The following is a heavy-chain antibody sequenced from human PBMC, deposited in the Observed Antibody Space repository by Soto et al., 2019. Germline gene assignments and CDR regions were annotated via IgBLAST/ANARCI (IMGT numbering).Heavy chain of an antibody. Sequence: GASVKVSCKASGYTFTSYYMHWVRQAPGQGLEWMGIINPSGGSTSYAQKFQGRVTMTRDTSTSTVYMELSSLRSEDTAVYYCARDREGFGEQLNWFDPWGQGTLVTVSS. CDR2: INPSGGST. J-gene: IGHJ5*02. CDR3: ARDREGFGEQLNWFDP. D-gene: IGHD3-10*01. V-gene: IGHV1-46*01. CDR1: GYTFTSYY.